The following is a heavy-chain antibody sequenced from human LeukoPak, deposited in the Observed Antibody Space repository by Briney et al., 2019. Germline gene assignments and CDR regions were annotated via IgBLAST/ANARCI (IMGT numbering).Heavy chain of an antibody. J-gene: IGHJ4*02. CDR1: GFTFSSYG. Sequence: GGSLRLYCAASGFTFSSYGMHWVRQAPGKGLEWVAVIWYDGSNKYYADSVKGRFTISRDNSKNTLYLQMNSLRAEDTAVYYCARGVVVTAITDVFDYWGQGTLVTVSS. D-gene: IGHD2-21*02. V-gene: IGHV3-33*01. CDR3: ARGVVVTAITDVFDY. CDR2: IWYDGSNK.